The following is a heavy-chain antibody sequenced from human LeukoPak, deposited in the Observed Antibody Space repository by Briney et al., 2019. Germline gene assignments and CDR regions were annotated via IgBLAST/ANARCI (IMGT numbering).Heavy chain of an antibody. CDR1: GYSFIGYW. CDR3: ARQADWLGFDY. V-gene: IGHV5-51*01. Sequence: GESLKISCQGSGYSFIGYWIGWVRQKPGKGLEWMGIINPGDSDTRCGPSFQGQVTISVDKSINTAYLHWSSLTASDTAIYYCARQADWLGFDYWGLGTLVSVSP. J-gene: IGHJ4*02. D-gene: IGHD5-12*01. CDR2: INPGDSDT.